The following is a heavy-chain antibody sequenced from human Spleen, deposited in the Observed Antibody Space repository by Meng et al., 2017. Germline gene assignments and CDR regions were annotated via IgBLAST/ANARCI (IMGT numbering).Heavy chain of an antibody. D-gene: IGHD6-25*01. V-gene: IGHV2-5*02. CDR2: IYWDDDK. CDR1: GFPLSSTGMG. J-gene: IGHJ5*02. CDR3: ARQGGRWFDP. Sequence: QITLKESGPPLVQPTQTLTLTCTFSGFPLSSTGMGVAWLRQPPGKALEWLALIYWDDDKTYSPSLRNRVTITKDTSRNQVVLTMTNMDYVDTATYYCARQGGRWFDPRGQGTLVTVSS.